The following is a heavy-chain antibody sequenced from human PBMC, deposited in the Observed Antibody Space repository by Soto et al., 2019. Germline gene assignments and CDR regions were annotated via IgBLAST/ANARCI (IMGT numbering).Heavy chain of an antibody. CDR2: IYHSGST. J-gene: IGHJ4*02. D-gene: IGHD5-12*01. Sequence: KPSETLSLTCAVSGGSISSSNWWSWVRQPPGKGLEWIGEIYHSGSTNYNPSLKSRVTISVDKSKNQFSLKLSSVTAADTAVYYCARDRRDGYNSIDYWGQGTLVTVSS. CDR3: ARDRRDGYNSIDY. V-gene: IGHV4-4*02. CDR1: GGSISSSNW.